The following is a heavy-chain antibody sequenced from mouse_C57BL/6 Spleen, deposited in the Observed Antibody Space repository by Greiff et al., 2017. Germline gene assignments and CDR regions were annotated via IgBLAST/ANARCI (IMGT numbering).Heavy chain of an antibody. J-gene: IGHJ4*01. CDR1: GYTFNSYW. D-gene: IGHD2-4*01. Sequence: QVQLQQPGAELVKPGASVKMSCKASGYTFNSYWITWVKQRPGQGLEWIGEIYPGSGSTNYNEKFKSKATLTVDTSSSTAYRQLSSLTSEDSAVYYCARPYYDYDEGYAMDYWGQGTSVTVSS. CDR2: IYPGSGST. CDR3: ARPYYDYDEGYAMDY. V-gene: IGHV1-55*01.